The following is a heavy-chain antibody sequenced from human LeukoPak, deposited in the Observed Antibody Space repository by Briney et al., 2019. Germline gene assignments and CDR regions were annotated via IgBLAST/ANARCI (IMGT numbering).Heavy chain of an antibody. Sequence: GGSLRLSCAASGSTFSSYWMHWVRQGPGKGLVWVARINGDESSTTYADSVRDRFTISRDNAKNTLYLQMNSLRAEDTAVYYCVRGQLERPFDFYYGMDVWGKGTTVTVSS. D-gene: IGHD1-1*01. V-gene: IGHV3-74*01. CDR2: INGDESST. CDR3: VRGQLERPFDFYYGMDV. J-gene: IGHJ6*04. CDR1: GSTFSSYW.